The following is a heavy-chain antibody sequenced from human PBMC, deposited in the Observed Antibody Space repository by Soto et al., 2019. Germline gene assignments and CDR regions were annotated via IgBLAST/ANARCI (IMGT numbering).Heavy chain of an antibody. J-gene: IGHJ6*02. CDR1: GGSVNSGGYH. Sequence: QVQLQESGPGQVKPSQTLSLTCTVSGGSVNSGGYHWSWIRQHPGKGLEWIGDIYYSGSTYYNPSLKSRVTLSIDTSTNHFALQLSALTAADTAVYYCARAPIPNWNYYGMDVWGQGTTVTVSS. D-gene: IGHD1-1*01. CDR3: ARAPIPNWNYYGMDV. CDR2: IYYSGST. V-gene: IGHV4-31*03.